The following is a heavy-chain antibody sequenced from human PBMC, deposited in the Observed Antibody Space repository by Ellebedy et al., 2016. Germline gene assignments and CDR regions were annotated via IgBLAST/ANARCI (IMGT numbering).Heavy chain of an antibody. J-gene: IGHJ5*02. CDR2: IYYNGHT. Sequence: SETLSLXXTVSGGSISTYYWTWIRQPPGKGLEWIGYIYYNGHTNYSPSLKSRVTISVDTSKNQFSLKLNSVTAADTAVYYCARDTYYYASENYEDWFDPWGQGTLVTVSS. CDR1: GGSISTYY. V-gene: IGHV4-59*01. CDR3: ARDTYYYASENYEDWFDP. D-gene: IGHD3-10*01.